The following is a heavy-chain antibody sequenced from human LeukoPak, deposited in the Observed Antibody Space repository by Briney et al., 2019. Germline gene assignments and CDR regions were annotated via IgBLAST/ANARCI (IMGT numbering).Heavy chain of an antibody. CDR2: MNQDGSEK. CDR3: ARGGWYWFY. J-gene: IGHJ4*02. CDR1: GFTVGDYS. D-gene: IGHD2-8*02. Sequence: PGGSLRLSCAASGFTVGDYSMTWVRQAPGKGLEWVANMNQDGSEKNYVDSVKGRFTVSRDIAKNSLFLQMNSLRAEDTAVYYCARGGWYWFYWGQGTLVTVSS. V-gene: IGHV3-7*05.